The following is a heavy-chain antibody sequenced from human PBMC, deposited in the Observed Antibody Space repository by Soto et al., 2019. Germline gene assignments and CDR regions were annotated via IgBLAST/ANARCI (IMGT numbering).Heavy chain of an antibody. CDR3: AKMRLGYYYGMDV. D-gene: IGHD3-16*01. Sequence: SETLSLTCTVSGGSISSYYWSWIRQPPGKGLEWIGYIYYSGSTNYNPSLKSRVTISVDTSKNQFSLKLSSVTAADTAVYYCAKMRLGYYYGMDVWGKGTTVTVSS. V-gene: IGHV4-59*01. CDR1: GGSISSYY. J-gene: IGHJ6*04. CDR2: IYYSGST.